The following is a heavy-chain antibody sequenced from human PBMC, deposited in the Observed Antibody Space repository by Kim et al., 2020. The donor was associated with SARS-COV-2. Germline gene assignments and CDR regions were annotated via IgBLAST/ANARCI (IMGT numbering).Heavy chain of an antibody. J-gene: IGHJ4*02. V-gene: IGHV3-21*01. CDR1: GFTFSSYS. D-gene: IGHD3-22*01. CDR2: ISSSSSYI. CDR3: ARSIYDSSGYYDY. Sequence: GGSLRFSCAASGFTFSSYSMNWVRQAPGKGLEWVSSISSSSSYIFYADSVKGRFTISRDNAKNSLYLQMNSLRAEDTAVYYCARSIYDSSGYYDYWGQGTLVTVSS.